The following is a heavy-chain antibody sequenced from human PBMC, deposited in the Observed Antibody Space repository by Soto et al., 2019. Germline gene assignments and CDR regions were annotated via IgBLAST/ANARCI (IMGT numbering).Heavy chain of an antibody. V-gene: IGHV3-15*07. CDR2: IKSKTDGGTT. CDR1: GFTFSNAW. D-gene: IGHD3-3*01. Sequence: GSLRLSCAASGFTFSNAWMNWVRQAPGKGLEWVGRIKSKTDGGTTDYAAPVKGRFTISRDDSKNTLYLQMNSLKTEDTAVYYCTTGYYDFWSGYYTKYGMDVWGQGTTVTSP. CDR3: TTGYYDFWSGYYTKYGMDV. J-gene: IGHJ6*02.